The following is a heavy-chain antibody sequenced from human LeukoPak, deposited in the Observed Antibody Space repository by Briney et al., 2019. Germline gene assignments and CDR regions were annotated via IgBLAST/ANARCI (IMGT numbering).Heavy chain of an antibody. V-gene: IGHV1-18*01. D-gene: IGHD3-3*01. J-gene: IGHJ4*02. CDR3: ARGPWNGYPSFDD. CDR2: ISAQHGKT. CDR1: GYSENFYG. Sequence: ASVKVSCKTSGYSENFYGITWVRQVAGQGLEWMGWISAQHGKTEYAPNSQDRVTMTPDTYTNTAYMELRSLRSDETAVDYWARGPWNGYPSFDDWGQGTLVTVSS.